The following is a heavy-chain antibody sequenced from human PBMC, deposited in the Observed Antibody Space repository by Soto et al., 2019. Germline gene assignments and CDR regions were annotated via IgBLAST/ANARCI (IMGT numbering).Heavy chain of an antibody. CDR3: ARETYYYDSSGYFVCYFDN. CDR1: GGSISSGGYY. Sequence: PSETLSLTCTVSGGSISSGGYYWSWIRQHPEKGLEWIGYIYYTGSTYYNPSLKSRLAISVDTSKNQFSLKLSSVTAADTAIYYCARETYYYDSSGYFVCYFDNWGQGTLVTVSS. D-gene: IGHD3-22*01. J-gene: IGHJ4*02. V-gene: IGHV4-31*03. CDR2: IYYTGST.